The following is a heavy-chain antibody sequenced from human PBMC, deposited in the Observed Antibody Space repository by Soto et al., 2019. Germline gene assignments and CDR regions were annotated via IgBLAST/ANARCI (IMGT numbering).Heavy chain of an antibody. Sequence: QVQLQESGPGLMKPSQTLSLTCTVSGGSISSGGYYWSWIRQHPGKGLEWIGYIYYSGSTYYNPSLKSRVTISVDTSKNQFSLKLSSVTAADTAVYYCARVLYDYVWGSYRPYYFDYWGQGTLVTVSS. CDR2: IYYSGST. J-gene: IGHJ4*02. CDR3: ARVLYDYVWGSYRPYYFDY. CDR1: GGSISSGGYY. D-gene: IGHD3-16*02. V-gene: IGHV4-31*03.